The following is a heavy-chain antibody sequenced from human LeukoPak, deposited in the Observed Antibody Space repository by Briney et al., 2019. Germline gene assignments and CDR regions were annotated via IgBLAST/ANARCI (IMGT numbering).Heavy chain of an antibody. CDR3: ARVGLNYFDY. V-gene: IGHV1-69*02. Sequence: ASVKVSCKASGGTFSSYTISWVRQAPGQGLEWMGRITPILGIANYAQRFQGRVTITAHKSTSTAYMELSSLRSEDTAVYYCARVGLNYFDYWGQGTLVTVSS. J-gene: IGHJ4*02. CDR1: GGTFSSYT. CDR2: ITPILGIA.